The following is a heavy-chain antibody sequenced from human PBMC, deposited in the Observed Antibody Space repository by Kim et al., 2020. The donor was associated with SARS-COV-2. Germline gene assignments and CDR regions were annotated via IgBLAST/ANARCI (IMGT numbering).Heavy chain of an antibody. CDR2: TYYRSKWYN. CDR1: GDSVSSNSAA. V-gene: IGHV6-1*01. CDR3: ARDYYGSGNFYYYYGMDV. D-gene: IGHD3-10*01. J-gene: IGHJ6*02. Sequence: TLSLTCAISGDSVSSNSAAWNWIRQSPSRGLEWLGRTYYRSKWYNDYAVSVKSRITINPDTSKNQFSLQLNSVTPEDTAVYYCARDYYGSGNFYYYYGMDVWGQGTTVTVSS.